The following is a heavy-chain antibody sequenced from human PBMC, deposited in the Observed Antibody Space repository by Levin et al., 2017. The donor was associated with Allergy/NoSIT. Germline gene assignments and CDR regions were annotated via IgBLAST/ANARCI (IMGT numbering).Heavy chain of an antibody. CDR3: VVQRSPGIVDATMGFDY. CDR2: ISYDGSGK. J-gene: IGHJ4*02. V-gene: IGHV3-30-3*01. D-gene: IGHD1-26*01. CDR1: GFTFSNYA. Sequence: PGGSLRLSCAASGFTFSNYAMHWVRQAPGKGPEWVAVISYDGSGKYYADSVKGRFTISRDNSKNTLYLQVNSLKPEDTAVYYCVVQRSPGIVDATMGFDYWGQGTLVTVSS.